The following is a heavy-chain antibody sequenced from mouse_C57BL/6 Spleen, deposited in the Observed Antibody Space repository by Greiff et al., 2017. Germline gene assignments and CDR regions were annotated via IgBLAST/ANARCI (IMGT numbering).Heavy chain of an antibody. D-gene: IGHD1-1*01. CDR1: GFSLTSYA. CDR2: IWTGGGT. CDR3: ASFIITTVVAGDYYAMDY. V-gene: IGHV2-9-1*01. J-gene: IGHJ4*01. Sequence: QVQLQQSGPGLVAPSQSLSITCTVSGFSLTSYAISWVRQPPGKGLEWLGVIWTGGGTNYNSALKSRLSISKDNSKSQVFLKMNSLQTDDTARYYCASFIITTVVAGDYYAMDYWGQGTSVTVSS.